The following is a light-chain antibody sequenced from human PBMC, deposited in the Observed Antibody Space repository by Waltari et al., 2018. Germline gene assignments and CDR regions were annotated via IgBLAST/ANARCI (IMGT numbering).Light chain of an antibody. CDR2: DAS. V-gene: IGKV1-33*01. Sequence: DIQMTQSPSSLSASVRDRVTITCQASQDLSNYLNWYQQKPGKAPKLLIYDASNLETGVPSRFSGSGSGTDFTFTISSLQPEDIATYYCQQYDNLPLTFGGGTKVEIK. CDR1: QDLSNY. J-gene: IGKJ4*01. CDR3: QQYDNLPLT.